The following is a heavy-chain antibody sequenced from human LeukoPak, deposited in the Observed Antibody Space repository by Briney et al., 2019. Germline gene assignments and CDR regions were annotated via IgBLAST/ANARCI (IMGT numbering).Heavy chain of an antibody. CDR2: IYTSGST. D-gene: IGHD2-2*01. Sequence: SETLSLTCTVSGGSIGSYYWSWIRQPAGKGLEWIGRIYTSGSTNYNPSLKSRVTMSVDTSKNQFSLKLSSVTAADTAVYYCAREEISSTSPGAFDIWGQGTMVTVSS. V-gene: IGHV4-4*07. J-gene: IGHJ3*02. CDR3: AREEISSTSPGAFDI. CDR1: GGSIGSYY.